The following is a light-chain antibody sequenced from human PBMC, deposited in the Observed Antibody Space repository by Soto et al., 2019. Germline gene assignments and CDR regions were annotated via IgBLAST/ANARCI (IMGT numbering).Light chain of an antibody. CDR1: HSFSSSY. V-gene: IGKV3-20*01. CDR2: GAS. Sequence: EIVLTQSPGTLSLSPGERATLSCRASHSFSSSYLAWYQQKPGQAPRLLIYGASSRATGIPDRFSGSGSGTDCTLTISRLEPEDFAVYYCQQYDYSPYTFGQGTKLEIK. CDR3: QQYDYSPYT. J-gene: IGKJ2*01.